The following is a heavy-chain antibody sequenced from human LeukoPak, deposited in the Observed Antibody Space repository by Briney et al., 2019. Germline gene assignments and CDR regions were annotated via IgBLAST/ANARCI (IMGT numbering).Heavy chain of an antibody. D-gene: IGHD3-9*01. Sequence: PSETLSLTCTDSNGSISTYYWSWIRQPPGKGLEWIGYIYYSGTTNRNPSLKSRVTMSLDTSKNQFSLKLSSVTAADTAVYYCARGGRYFDWLVYFDYWGQGTLVTVSS. CDR1: NGSISTYY. CDR3: ARGGRYFDWLVYFDY. V-gene: IGHV4-59*01. J-gene: IGHJ4*02. CDR2: IYYSGTT.